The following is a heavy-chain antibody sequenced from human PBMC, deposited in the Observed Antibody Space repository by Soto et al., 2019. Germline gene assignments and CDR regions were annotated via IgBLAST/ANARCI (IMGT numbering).Heavy chain of an antibody. CDR1: GGSISSYY. Sequence: PSETLSLTCTVSGGSISSYYWSWIRQPPGKGLEWIGYIYYSGSTNYNPSLKSRVTISVDTSKNQFSLKLSSVTAADTAVYYCARAAAGNWFDPWGQGTLVTVPQ. D-gene: IGHD6-13*01. CDR2: IYYSGST. CDR3: ARAAAGNWFDP. V-gene: IGHV4-59*01. J-gene: IGHJ5*02.